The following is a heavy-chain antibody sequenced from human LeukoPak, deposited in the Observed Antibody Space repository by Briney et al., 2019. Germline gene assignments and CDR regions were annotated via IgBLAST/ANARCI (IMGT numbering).Heavy chain of an antibody. CDR3: GSRAVAATPFI. Sequence: PGGSLRLSRAASGFTFSDYYMSWIRQAPGKGLEWVSYISSSGSTIYYADSVKGRFTISRDKAKNSLYLQLSSLRAEDSAVFCCGSRAVAATPFIWGKGQWSPS. CDR2: ISSSGSTI. J-gene: IGHJ3*02. V-gene: IGHV3-11*01. D-gene: IGHD2-15*01. CDR1: GFTFSDYY.